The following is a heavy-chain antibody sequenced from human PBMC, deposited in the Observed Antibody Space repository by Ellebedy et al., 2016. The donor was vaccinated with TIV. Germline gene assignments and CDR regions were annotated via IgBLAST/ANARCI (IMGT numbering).Heavy chain of an antibody. J-gene: IGHJ4*02. CDR2: IYYSGST. CDR3: ARRTGAFDY. Sequence: MPSETLSLTCTVSGGSISSYYWSWIRQPPGKGLEWIGYIYYSGSTNYNPSLKSRVTTPVDTSKNQFSLKLSSVTAADTAVYYCARRTGAFDYWGQGTLVTVSS. V-gene: IGHV4-59*01. D-gene: IGHD3-10*01. CDR1: GGSISSYY.